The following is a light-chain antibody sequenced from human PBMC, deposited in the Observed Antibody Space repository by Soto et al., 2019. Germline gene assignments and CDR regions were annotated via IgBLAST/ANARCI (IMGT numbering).Light chain of an antibody. J-gene: IGLJ2*01. CDR3: QVWDSSSEQGV. CDR1: NIGSKS. CDR2: YDS. Sequence: SYELTQPPSVSGAPGKTARITCGGNNIGSKSVHWYQQKPGQAPVLVIYYDSDRPSGIPERFSGSNSGNTATLTISRVEAGDEADYYCQVWDSSSEQGVFGGGTKLTVL. V-gene: IGLV3-21*04.